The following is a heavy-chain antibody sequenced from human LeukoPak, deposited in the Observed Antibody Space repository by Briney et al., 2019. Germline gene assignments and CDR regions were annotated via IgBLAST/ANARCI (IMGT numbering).Heavy chain of an antibody. J-gene: IGHJ4*02. CDR1: GFAFSSYW. CDR2: ISSDGKST. D-gene: IGHD2-8*01. V-gene: IGHV3-74*01. Sequence: GGSLRLSCAASGFAFSSYWMDWVRQAPGKGLVWVSRISSDGKSTSYADSVKGRFTISRDNAKNTLYLQMNSLRAEDTAVYYCARDGDCNNGVCYDQFDYWGQGTLVTVSS. CDR3: ARDGDCNNGVCYDQFDY.